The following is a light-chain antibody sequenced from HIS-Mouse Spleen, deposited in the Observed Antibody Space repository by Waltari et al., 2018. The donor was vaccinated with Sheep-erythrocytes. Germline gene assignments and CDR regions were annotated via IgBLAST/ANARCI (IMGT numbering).Light chain of an antibody. CDR3: QLSYSTPYT. J-gene: IGKJ2*01. CDR2: AAS. V-gene: IGKV1-39*01. Sequence: DIQMTQSPSSLSASVGDRVTITCRASQSISSYLNWYQQKPGKAPKLLIYAASSLQSGVPSRFSGIGSGTDFTLTISSLQPEDFATYYCQLSYSTPYTFGQGTKLEIK. CDR1: QSISSY.